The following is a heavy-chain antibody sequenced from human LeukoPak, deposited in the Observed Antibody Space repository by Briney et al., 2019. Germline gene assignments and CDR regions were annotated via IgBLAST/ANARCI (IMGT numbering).Heavy chain of an antibody. J-gene: IGHJ4*02. CDR1: GFTFSSYG. Sequence: GRSLRLSCAASGFTFSSYGMHWVRQAPGKGLEWVAVISYDGNNKYYADSVKGRFTISRDNSKNTLYLQVNSLRAEDTAVYYCAKDTGYSSGWPLGYWGQGTLVTVSS. D-gene: IGHD6-19*01. CDR3: AKDTGYSSGWPLGY. CDR2: ISYDGNNK. V-gene: IGHV3-30*18.